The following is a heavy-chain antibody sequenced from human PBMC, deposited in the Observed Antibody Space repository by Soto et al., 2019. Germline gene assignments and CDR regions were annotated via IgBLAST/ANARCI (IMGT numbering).Heavy chain of an antibody. D-gene: IGHD2-21*01. CDR1: GYTFTSYG. V-gene: IGHV1-18*01. CDR2: ISAYNGNT. J-gene: IGHJ4*02. Sequence: QVQLVQSGAEVKKPGASVKVSCKASGYTFTSYGISWVRQAPGQGLEWMGWISAYNGNTNSAQKLQGRVTMTTDTATGTAYMDLRSLRSDDTAVYYCARNQSYGGAFDDWGQGTLVTVSS. CDR3: ARNQSYGGAFDD.